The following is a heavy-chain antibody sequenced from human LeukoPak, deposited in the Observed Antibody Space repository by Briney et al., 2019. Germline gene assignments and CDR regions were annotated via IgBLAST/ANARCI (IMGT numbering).Heavy chain of an antibody. CDR3: AREIGPRQLHLWGSAFDY. CDR1: GGTFSSYA. CDR2: IIPIFGTA. V-gene: IGHV1-69*05. Sequence: SVKVSCKASGGTFSSYAISWVRQAPGQGLEWMGGIIPIFGTANYAQKFQGRVTMTRDTSTSTVYMELSSLRPEDTAVYYCAREIGPRQLHLWGSAFDYWGQGTLVTVSS. J-gene: IGHJ4*02. D-gene: IGHD5-18*01.